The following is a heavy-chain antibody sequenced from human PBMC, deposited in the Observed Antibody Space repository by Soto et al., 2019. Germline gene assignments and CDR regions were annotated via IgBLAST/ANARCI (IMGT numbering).Heavy chain of an antibody. D-gene: IGHD2-8*02. V-gene: IGHV3-53*01. J-gene: IGHJ4*02. CDR3: ALLSGGASVY. CDR2: ISSENSGTKT. Sequence: PGGSLRLSCTASGFIVSANYLSWVRQAPGKGLEWVSVISSENSGTKTLYDDSVKGRFTISRDDSKNVLSLQLDNLRTEDTAVYYWALLSGGASVYWGQGTLVTVSS. CDR1: GFIVSANY.